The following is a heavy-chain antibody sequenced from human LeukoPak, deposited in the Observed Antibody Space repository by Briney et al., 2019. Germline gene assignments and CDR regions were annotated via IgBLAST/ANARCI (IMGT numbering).Heavy chain of an antibody. CDR1: GSAFDEHG. J-gene: IGHJ4*02. Sequence: GGSLRLSCTASGSAFDEHGMSWVRQVPGKGLEWVSGINWSGGSTGYADPLRGRFTISRDNAKNSLYLQMDSLRAEDTALYYCARAPITSPFYFDYWGQGTLVTVSS. V-gene: IGHV3-20*04. CDR2: INWSGGST. CDR3: ARAPITSPFYFDY. D-gene: IGHD2-2*01.